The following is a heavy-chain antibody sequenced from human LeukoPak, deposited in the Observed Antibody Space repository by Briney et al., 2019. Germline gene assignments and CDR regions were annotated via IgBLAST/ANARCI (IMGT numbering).Heavy chain of an antibody. V-gene: IGHV4-34*01. J-gene: IGHJ4*02. D-gene: IGHD3-22*01. CDR3: ARGTYYYDSSGYSKTYFDY. Sequence: PSETLSLTCAVYGGSSSGYYWSWIRQPPGKGLEWIGEINHSGSTNYNPSLKSRVTISVDTSKNQFSLKLSSVTAADTAVYYCARGTYYYDSSGYSKTYFDYWGQGTLVTVSS. CDR1: GGSSSGYY. CDR2: INHSGST.